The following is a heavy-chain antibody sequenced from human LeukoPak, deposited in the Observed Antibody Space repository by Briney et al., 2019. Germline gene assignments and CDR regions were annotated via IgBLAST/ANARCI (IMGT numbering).Heavy chain of an antibody. Sequence: SGGSLRLSCAASGFTFSSYGMHWVRQAPGKGLEWVGRIKSKTDGGTIDYAAPVKGRFALSRDDSKNTLYLHMSSLQTEDTAVYYCATDFYDTTWGQGTLVTVSS. D-gene: IGHD3-22*01. CDR1: GFTFSSYG. CDR3: ATDFYDTT. CDR2: IKSKTDGGTI. J-gene: IGHJ5*02. V-gene: IGHV3-15*07.